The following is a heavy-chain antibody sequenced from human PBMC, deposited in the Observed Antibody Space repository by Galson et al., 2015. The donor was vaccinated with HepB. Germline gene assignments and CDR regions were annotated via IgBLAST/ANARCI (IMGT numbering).Heavy chain of an antibody. CDR3: ARAGVDTAMVKFDY. CDR1: GGTFSSYA. D-gene: IGHD5-18*01. Sequence: SVKVSCKASGGTFSSYAISWVRQAPGQGLEWMGRIIPILGIANYAQKFQGRVTITADKSTSTAYMELSSLRSKDTAVYYCARAGVDTAMVKFDYWGQGTLVTVSS. CDR2: IIPILGIA. J-gene: IGHJ4*02. V-gene: IGHV1-69*04.